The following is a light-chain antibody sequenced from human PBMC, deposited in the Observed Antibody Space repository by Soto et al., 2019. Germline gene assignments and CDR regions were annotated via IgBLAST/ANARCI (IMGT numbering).Light chain of an antibody. J-gene: IGKJ5*01. CDR3: LQRSNWGST. Sequence: EIVMTQSPATLSVSPGERATLSCRASQSVSSNLAWYQQKPGQAPRLLIYGASTRATGIPARFSGSGSGTEFTLTISSLEPEDFAVYYCLQRSNWGSTFGQGTRLEIK. V-gene: IGKV3-15*01. CDR2: GAS. CDR1: QSVSSN.